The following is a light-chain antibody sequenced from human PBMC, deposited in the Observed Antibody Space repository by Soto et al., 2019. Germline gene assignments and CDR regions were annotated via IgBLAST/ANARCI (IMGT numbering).Light chain of an antibody. CDR2: DNT. V-gene: IGLV1-40*01. J-gene: IGLJ2*01. Sequence: QPVLTQPPSVSGAPGQRVTISCTGSRSNIGAGYAVHWYQQLPGTAPKLLIYDNTNRPSGVPDRFSASESGTSASLAITGLQSDDEADYYCQSFDTSLSASVFGGGTKLTVL. CDR3: QSFDTSLSASV. CDR1: RSNIGAGYA.